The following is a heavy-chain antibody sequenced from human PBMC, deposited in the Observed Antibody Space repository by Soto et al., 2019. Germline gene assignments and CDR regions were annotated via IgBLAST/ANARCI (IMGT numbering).Heavy chain of an antibody. J-gene: IGHJ3*02. Sequence: QVQLQQWGAGLLKPSETLSRTCAVYGASFSNYYWSWIRQPPGKGLEWIGEINHSGSTNYNPSLKSRVTISVDTSKNQFSLKLSSVTAADTVVYYCARGREYYDRGAFDIWGQGTMVTVSS. V-gene: IGHV4-34*01. CDR2: INHSGST. CDR3: ARGREYYDRGAFDI. CDR1: GASFSNYY. D-gene: IGHD3-22*01.